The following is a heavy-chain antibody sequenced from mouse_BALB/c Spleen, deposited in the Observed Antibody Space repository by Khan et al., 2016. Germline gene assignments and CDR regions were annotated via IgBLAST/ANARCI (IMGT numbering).Heavy chain of an antibody. V-gene: IGHV3-2*02. CDR3: ASRNWDVDY. J-gene: IGHJ2*01. CDR2: ISYSGST. D-gene: IGHD4-1*02. CDR1: GYSITSDYA. Sequence: EVQLQESGPGLVKPSQSLSLTCTVTGYSITSDYAWNWIRQFPGNKLEWMGYISYSGSTGYNPSLKSRISITRDTSKNQFFLQLNSVTTEDTATYYCASRNWDVDYWGQGTTLTVSS.